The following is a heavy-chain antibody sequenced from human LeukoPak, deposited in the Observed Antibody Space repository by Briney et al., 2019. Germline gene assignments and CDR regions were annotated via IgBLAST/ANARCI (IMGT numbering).Heavy chain of an antibody. Sequence: PSETLSLTCTVSGGSLTTEDCSWVPQPPGKGLEWIGYIYYSGSTNYNPSLKSRVTISVDTSKNQFSLKLSSVTAADTAVYYCARGGILWQPINYLGQGTLVTVSS. CDR2: IYYSGST. J-gene: IGHJ4*02. CDR3: ARGGILWQPINY. CDR1: GGSLTTED. V-gene: IGHV4-59*01. D-gene: IGHD2/OR15-2a*01.